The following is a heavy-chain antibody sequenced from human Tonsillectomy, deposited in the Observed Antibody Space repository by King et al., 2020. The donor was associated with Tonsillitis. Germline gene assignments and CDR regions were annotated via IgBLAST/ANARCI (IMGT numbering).Heavy chain of an antibody. CDR3: AKSMGVRGVIDAFDI. CDR1: GFTFSSYW. Sequence: VQLVESGGGLVQPGGSLRLSCAASGFTFSSYWMSWVRQAPGKGLEWVANIKQDGSEKYYVDSVKGRFTISRDNAKNSLYLQMNSLRAEDTAVYYCAKSMGVRGVIDAFDIWGQGTMVTVSS. V-gene: IGHV3-7*03. CDR2: IKQDGSEK. J-gene: IGHJ3*02. D-gene: IGHD3-10*01.